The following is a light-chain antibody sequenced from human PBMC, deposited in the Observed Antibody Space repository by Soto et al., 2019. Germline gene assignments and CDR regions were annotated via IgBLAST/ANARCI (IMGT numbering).Light chain of an antibody. V-gene: IGLV1-47*01. CDR2: RNN. Sequence: QSVVTQPPSASGTPGQRVTISCSGSSSNIGSHYVYWYQQLPGTAPKLLIYRNNQRPSGVPDRFSGSKSGTSASLAISGLRSEDEADYYCSSYAGSSWVFGGGTKLTVL. J-gene: IGLJ3*02. CDR3: SSYAGSSWV. CDR1: SSNIGSHY.